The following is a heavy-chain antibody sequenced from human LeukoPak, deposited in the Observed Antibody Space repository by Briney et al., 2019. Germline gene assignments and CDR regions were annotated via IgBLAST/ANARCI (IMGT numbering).Heavy chain of an antibody. Sequence: SETLSLTCAVSGFTISNYYWSWIRQPPGKGLEWIGRKNARGSSNYNPPVERRLITSVDTSNNQFSLMLMSVTGADAAVVYCWRWRNCSADIGNSGNSFDIWGQGTMVSVSP. V-gene: IGHV4-4*07. CDR3: WRWRNCSADIGNSGNSFDI. D-gene: IGHD2-15*01. J-gene: IGHJ3*02. CDR2: KNARGSS. CDR1: GFTISNYY.